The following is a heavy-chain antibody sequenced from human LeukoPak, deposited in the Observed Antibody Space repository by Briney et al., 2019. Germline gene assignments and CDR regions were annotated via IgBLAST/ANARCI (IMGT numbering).Heavy chain of an antibody. V-gene: IGHV3-9*02. CDR3: AKDKGSSMAATLDY. CDR2: ISWNSGSI. CDR1: GFTSDDYA. Sequence: GGSLRLSCAASGFTSDDYAMHWVRHAPGKGLEWVSGISWNSGSIGYADSVKGRFTISRDNAKNSLYLQMNSLRAEDTALYYCAKDKGSSMAATLDYWGQGTLVTVSS. D-gene: IGHD2-15*01. J-gene: IGHJ4*02.